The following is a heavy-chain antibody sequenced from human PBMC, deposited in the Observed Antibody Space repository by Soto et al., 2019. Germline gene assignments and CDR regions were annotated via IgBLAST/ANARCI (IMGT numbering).Heavy chain of an antibody. Sequence: PGESKKISCEGSGYSFTSYWIGWVRQMPGKGLEWMGIIYPGDSDTRYSPSFQGQVTISADKSISTAYLQWSSLKASDTAMYYCARTSAAGKYYYGMDVWGQGTTVTV. CDR1: GYSFTSYW. V-gene: IGHV5-51*01. CDR2: IYPGDSDT. D-gene: IGHD6-13*01. CDR3: ARTSAAGKYYYGMDV. J-gene: IGHJ6*02.